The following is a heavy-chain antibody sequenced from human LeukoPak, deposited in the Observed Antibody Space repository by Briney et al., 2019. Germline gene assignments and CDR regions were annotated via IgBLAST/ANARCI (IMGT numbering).Heavy chain of an antibody. CDR2: INFSSGII. J-gene: IGHJ4*01. CDR3: AKISSWHTVAFDL. D-gene: IGHD3-3*02. Sequence: GGSLRLSCATSGFIFSSYPMSWVRQAPGKGLEWVSTINFSSGIIYYADSVKGRLTISRDNSKSTLYLQMNSLRAEDTGVYYCAKISSWHTVAFDLWGHGTLVTVSS. CDR1: GFIFSSYP. V-gene: IGHV3-23*01.